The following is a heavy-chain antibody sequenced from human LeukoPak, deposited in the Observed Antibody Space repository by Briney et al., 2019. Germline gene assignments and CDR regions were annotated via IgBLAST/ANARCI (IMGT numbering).Heavy chain of an antibody. CDR3: TRQPANTAAFDI. CDR2: VRDNGED. Sequence: SETLSLTCTVSGGSINAYYRSWIRQPPGKELQWIAYVRDNGEDNYNPSLKSRVAISVDTANNQISLRLNFVTAADTAIYYCTRQPANTAAFDIWGLGTMVTVSS. V-gene: IGHV4-59*08. CDR1: GGSINAYY. D-gene: IGHD5-18*01. J-gene: IGHJ3*02.